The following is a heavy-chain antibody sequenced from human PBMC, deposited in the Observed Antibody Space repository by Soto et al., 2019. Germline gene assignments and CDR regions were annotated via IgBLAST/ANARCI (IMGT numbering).Heavy chain of an antibody. CDR1: GFTFSSYA. D-gene: IGHD3-10*01. V-gene: IGHV3-23*01. J-gene: IGHJ6*03. CDR3: AKAYYGSGSYYYYYYYMDV. Sequence: CGSLRLSCAASGFTFSSYAMSRVRQAPGKGLEWVSAISGSGGSTYYADSVKGRFTISRDNSKNTLYLQMNSLRAEDTAVYYCAKAYYGSGSYYYYYYYMDVWGKGTTVTVSS. CDR2: ISGSGGST.